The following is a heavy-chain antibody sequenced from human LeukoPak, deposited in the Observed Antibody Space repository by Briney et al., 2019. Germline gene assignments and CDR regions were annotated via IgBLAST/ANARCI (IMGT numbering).Heavy chain of an antibody. Sequence: ESLKISCAASGFPFSSYSMNWVRQAPGKGLEWIGSIYHSGSTYYNPSLKSRVTISVDTSKNQFSLKLSSVTVADTAVYYCARAPYDSSGYHFDYWGQGTLVTVSS. V-gene: IGHV4-38-2*01. CDR2: IYHSGST. J-gene: IGHJ4*02. CDR3: ARAPYDSSGYHFDY. CDR1: GFPFSSYS. D-gene: IGHD3-22*01.